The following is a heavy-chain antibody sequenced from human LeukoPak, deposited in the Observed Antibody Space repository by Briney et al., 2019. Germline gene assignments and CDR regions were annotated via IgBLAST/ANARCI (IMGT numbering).Heavy chain of an antibody. CDR2: INPSGGST. V-gene: IGHV1-46*01. J-gene: IGHJ3*01. D-gene: IGHD3-16*02. CDR1: GYTFTSCF. CDR3: ARDIELST. Sequence: EASVKVSCKASGYTFTSCFIHWVRQAPGQGLEWMGVINPSGGSTSYAQKFQGRVTMTRDTSTSTVSMELSSLRFEDTAIYYCARDIELSTWGLGTMVTVSS.